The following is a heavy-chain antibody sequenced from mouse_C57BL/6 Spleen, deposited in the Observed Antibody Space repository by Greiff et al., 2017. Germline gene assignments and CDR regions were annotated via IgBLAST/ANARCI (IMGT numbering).Heavy chain of an antibody. CDR2: IWRGGST. J-gene: IGHJ4*01. CDR3: ATIYYDYGGAMDY. D-gene: IGHD2-4*01. CDR1: GFSLTSYG. V-gene: IGHV2-5*01. Sequence: VQLKESGPGLVQPSQSLSITCTVSGFSLTSYGVHWVRQSPGKGLEWLGVIWRGGSTDYNAAFMSRLSITKDNSKSQVFFKMNSLQADDTAIYYCATIYYDYGGAMDYWGQGTSVTVSS.